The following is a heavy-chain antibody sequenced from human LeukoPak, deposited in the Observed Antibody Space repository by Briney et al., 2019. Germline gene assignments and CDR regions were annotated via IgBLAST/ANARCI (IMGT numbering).Heavy chain of an antibody. D-gene: IGHD6-13*01. CDR3: ARDSSSWSRLDY. J-gene: IGHJ4*02. CDR1: GYTFSRYD. CDR2: MNPNSGNT. V-gene: IGHV1-8*01. Sequence: ASVKVSCKASGYTFSRYDINWVRQATGQGLEWMGWMNPNSGNTGYAQKFQGRVTMTTDTSTSTAYMELRSLRSDDTAVYYCARDSSSWSRLDYWGQGTLVTVSS.